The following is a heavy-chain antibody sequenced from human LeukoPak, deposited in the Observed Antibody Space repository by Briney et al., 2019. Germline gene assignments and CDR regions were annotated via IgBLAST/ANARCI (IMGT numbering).Heavy chain of an antibody. Sequence: GGSLRLSCAASGFTFNNYWMTWVRQPPGKGLERVANIKQDGSEKDYVDSVKGRFTISRDNAKNSLYLQMNSLRAEDTAVYYCARGRQWLLDPWGQGTLSPSPQ. V-gene: IGHV3-7*03. CDR1: GFTFNNYW. D-gene: IGHD6-19*01. CDR3: ARGRQWLLDP. J-gene: IGHJ5*02. CDR2: IKQDGSEK.